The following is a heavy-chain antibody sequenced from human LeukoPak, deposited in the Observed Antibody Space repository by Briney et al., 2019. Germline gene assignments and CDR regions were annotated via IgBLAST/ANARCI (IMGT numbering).Heavy chain of an antibody. CDR3: ARDPWESYGGRYYFYGMDV. CDR1: GFTFGRFG. J-gene: IGHJ6*02. CDR2: ISYDGSNK. V-gene: IGHV3-30*03. D-gene: IGHD4-23*01. Sequence: PGRSLRLSCAASGFTFGRFGTHWVRQAPGKGLEWVAVISYDGSNKYYADSVKGRFTISRDNSNNTLYLQMDSLRAEDTGVYHCARDPWESYGGRYYFYGMDVWGQGTTVSVSS.